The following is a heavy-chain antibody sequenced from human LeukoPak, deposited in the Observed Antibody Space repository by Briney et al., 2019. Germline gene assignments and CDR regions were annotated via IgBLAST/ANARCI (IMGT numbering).Heavy chain of an antibody. V-gene: IGHV4-4*02. Sequence: PSETLSLTCAVSGGSISSSNWWSWVRQPPGKGLEWIGGIYHSGSTNYNPSLKSRVTISVDKSKNQFSLKLSSVTAADTAVYYCARDRAYSSGWSSPAYFDYWGQGTLVTVSS. CDR1: GGSISSSNW. CDR3: ARDRAYSSGWSSPAYFDY. J-gene: IGHJ4*02. D-gene: IGHD6-19*01. CDR2: IYHSGST.